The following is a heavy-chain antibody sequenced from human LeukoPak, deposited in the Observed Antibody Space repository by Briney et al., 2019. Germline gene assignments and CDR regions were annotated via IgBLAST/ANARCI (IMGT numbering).Heavy chain of an antibody. CDR1: GFTVSSNY. D-gene: IGHD6-19*01. CDR2: IYSGGGT. CDR3: AKWRRGGWSLDY. V-gene: IGHV3-53*01. J-gene: IGHJ4*02. Sequence: PGGSLRLSCAASGFTVSSNYMTWVRQAPGKGLEWVSVIYSGGGTYYADSVKGRFTISRDNFKNTLSLQMNSLRAEDRAVYYCAKWRRGGWSLDYWGQGTLVTVSS.